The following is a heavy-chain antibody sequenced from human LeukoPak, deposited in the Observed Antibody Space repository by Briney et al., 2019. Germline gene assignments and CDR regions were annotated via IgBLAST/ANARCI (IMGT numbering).Heavy chain of an antibody. CDR3: ARGRSGSALDY. Sequence: GGSLRLSCAASGFTFSSYGMHWVRQAPGKGLEWVAVIWYDGSNKYYADSVKGRFTISRDNYKNTLYLQMNSLRAEDTAVYYCARGRSGSALDYWGQGTLVTVSS. CDR2: IWYDGSNK. J-gene: IGHJ4*02. CDR1: GFTFSSYG. D-gene: IGHD1-26*01. V-gene: IGHV3-33*01.